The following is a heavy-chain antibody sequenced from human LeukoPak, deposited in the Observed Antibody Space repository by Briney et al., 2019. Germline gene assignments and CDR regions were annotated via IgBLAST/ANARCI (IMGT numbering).Heavy chain of an antibody. CDR2: IYYTGST. CDR1: GGSISGYY. CDR3: ARWGSIAVARFDY. D-gene: IGHD6-6*01. V-gene: IGHV4-59*01. J-gene: IGHJ4*02. Sequence: SETLSLTCSVSGGSISGYYWSWIRQPPGKGLEWIGYIYYTGSTNYNPSLTSRVNISVDSSKNQLSLNLTSVTAADTAVYYCARWGSIAVARFDYWGQGTLVTVSS.